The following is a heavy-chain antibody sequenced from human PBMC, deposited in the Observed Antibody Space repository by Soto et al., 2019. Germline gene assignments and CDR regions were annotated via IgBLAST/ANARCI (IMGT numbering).Heavy chain of an antibody. D-gene: IGHD2-2*03. CDR2: IKSKTDGGTT. V-gene: IGHV3-15*01. CDR1: GFTFSNAW. J-gene: IGHJ4*02. CDR3: TTTTMDIVVVPAAEDY. Sequence: GGSLRLSCAASGFTFSNAWMSWVRQAPGKGLEWVGRIKSKTDGGTTDYAAPVKGRFTISRDDSKNTLYLQMNSLKTEDTAVYYCTTTTMDIVVVPAAEDYWGQGTLVTVSS.